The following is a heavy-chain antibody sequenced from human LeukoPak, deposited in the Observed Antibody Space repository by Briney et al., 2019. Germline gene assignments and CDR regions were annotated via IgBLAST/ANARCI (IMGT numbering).Heavy chain of an antibody. V-gene: IGHV3-20*04. J-gene: IGHJ4*02. Sequence: GGSLRLSCAASGFTFDDYGMSWVRQAPGKGLEWVSGINWNGGSTGYADSVKGRFTISRDNAKNSLYLQMNSLRAEDTALYYCARDGPTFYYGSGSYSLDYWGQGTLVTVSS. CDR3: ARDGPTFYYGSGSYSLDY. CDR2: INWNGGST. D-gene: IGHD3-10*01. CDR1: GFTFDDYG.